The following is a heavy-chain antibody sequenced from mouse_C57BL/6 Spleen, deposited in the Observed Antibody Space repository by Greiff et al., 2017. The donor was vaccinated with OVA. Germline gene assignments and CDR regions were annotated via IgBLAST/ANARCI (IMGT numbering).Heavy chain of an antibody. V-gene: IGHV1-26*01. CDR3: ARRRVIYSGYFDY. D-gene: IGHD2-1*01. CDR2: INPNNGGT. CDR1: GYTFTDYY. Sequence: VQLQQSGPELVKPGASVKISCKASGYTFTDYYMNWVKQSHGKSLEWIGDINPNNGGTSYNQKFKGKATLTVDKSSSTAYMELRSLTSEDSAVYYCARRRVIYSGYFDYWGQGTTLTVSS. J-gene: IGHJ2*01.